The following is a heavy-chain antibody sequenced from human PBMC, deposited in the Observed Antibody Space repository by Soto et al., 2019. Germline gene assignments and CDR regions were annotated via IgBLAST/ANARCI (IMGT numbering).Heavy chain of an antibody. V-gene: IGHV4-39*01. CDR3: ARHAADDSGWRNSDGNVY. Sequence: PSETLSLTCTVSGGSISSNSYYWDWIRQPPGKGLEWIGSIYYSGATYYNPSLQSRVTISVYTSKNQFSLHLSSVTAADTAVYYCARHAADDSGWRNSDGNVYWGQGTLVKVSS. CDR1: GGSISSNSYY. CDR2: IYYSGAT. D-gene: IGHD3-16*01. J-gene: IGHJ4*02.